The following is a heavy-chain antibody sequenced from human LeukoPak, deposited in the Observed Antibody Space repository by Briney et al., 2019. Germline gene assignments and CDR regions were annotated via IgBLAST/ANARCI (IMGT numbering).Heavy chain of an antibody. J-gene: IGHJ4*02. CDR1: GPSFSSYG. CDR2: ISYDGSNK. CDR3: AKDVEMATTLGFDY. Sequence: GGSLRLSFAASGPSFSSYGMHWGRHAPGEAMGWVAVISYDGSNKYYADSVKGRFTISRDNSKNTLYLQMNSLRAEDTAVYCCAKDVEMATTLGFDYWGQGTLVTVSS. D-gene: IGHD5-24*01. V-gene: IGHV3-30*18.